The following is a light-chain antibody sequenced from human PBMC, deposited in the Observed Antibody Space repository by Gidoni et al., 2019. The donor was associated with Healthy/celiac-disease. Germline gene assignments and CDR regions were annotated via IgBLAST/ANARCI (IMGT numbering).Light chain of an antibody. CDR1: QSLMHSNGYNY. CDR3: MQALQTPRT. CDR2: LGS. Sequence: DIVMNPFPLSLPVTPGEPASTSCRSSQSLMHSNGYNYLDWYLQKQGQSPELLIYLGSNRASGVPDRFSGSGSGTDFTMKISKVEAEDVGVYYCMQALQTPRTFGPGTKVDIK. V-gene: IGKV2-28*01. J-gene: IGKJ3*01.